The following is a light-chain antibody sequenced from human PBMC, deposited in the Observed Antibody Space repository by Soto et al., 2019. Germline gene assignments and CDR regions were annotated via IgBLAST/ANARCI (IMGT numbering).Light chain of an antibody. Sequence: IHLTQSPSSLSASVGDRVTITCRASQDIAIYLAWYQQKPGEAPKLLIYAASTLYGGVPSRFSGSGSGTEFTLTISSLQSEDFAVYYCQQYNNWPITFGQGTRLEIK. CDR1: QDIAIY. V-gene: IGKV1-9*01. CDR3: QQYNNWPIT. J-gene: IGKJ5*01. CDR2: AAS.